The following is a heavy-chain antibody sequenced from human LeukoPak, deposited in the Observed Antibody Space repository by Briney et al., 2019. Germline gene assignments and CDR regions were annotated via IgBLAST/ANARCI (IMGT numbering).Heavy chain of an antibody. CDR3: AREDGSFDY. CDR2: INPISGGT. D-gene: IGHD5-24*01. V-gene: IGHV1-2*02. Sequence: ASVKVSCKASGYTFTGYYIHWVRHAPGQGLEWMGWINPISGGTNYAEKFQGRVTTTGDTSINTAYMEVTRLTSDDTAVYYCAREDGSFDYWGQGTLVIVSS. J-gene: IGHJ4*02. CDR1: GYTFTGYY.